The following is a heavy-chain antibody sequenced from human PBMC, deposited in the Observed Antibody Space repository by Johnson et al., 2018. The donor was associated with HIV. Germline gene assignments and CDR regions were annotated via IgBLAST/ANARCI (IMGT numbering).Heavy chain of an antibody. CDR1: GFTFSSYA. Sequence: QEQLVESGGGVVQPGRSLRLSCAASGFTFSSYAMHWVRQAPGKGLEWVAVISYDGSNKYYADSVKGRFTISRDNSKNTLYLQMNSLRAEDTAVYYCARSVDYGDSLCAFDIWDQGTMVTVSS. D-gene: IGHD4-17*01. CDR3: ARSVDYGDSLCAFDI. CDR2: ISYDGSNK. J-gene: IGHJ3*02. V-gene: IGHV3-30*04.